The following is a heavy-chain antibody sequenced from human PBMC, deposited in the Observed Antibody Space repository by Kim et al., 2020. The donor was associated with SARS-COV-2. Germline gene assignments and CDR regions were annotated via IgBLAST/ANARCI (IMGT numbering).Heavy chain of an antibody. D-gene: IGHD5-18*01. CDR3: ARASPTAMVAPLGN. CDR1: GFTFSNYA. Sequence: GGSLRLSCAASGFTFSNYAIHWVRQAPGKGLEWVAVTSFDGGKEYYVGSVKGRFTISRDTSKNTLYLQMNSLRAEDTALYYRARASPTAMVAPLGNWGQG. J-gene: IGHJ1*01. CDR2: TSFDGGKE. V-gene: IGHV3-33*05.